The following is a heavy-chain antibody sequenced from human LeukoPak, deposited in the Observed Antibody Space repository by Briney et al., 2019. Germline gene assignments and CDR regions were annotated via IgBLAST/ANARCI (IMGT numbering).Heavy chain of an antibody. CDR2: ISAYNGNT. CDR3: ARSWDKGTFDP. D-gene: IGHD1-26*01. Sequence: GASVKVSCKASGYTFTDYYMHWVRQAPGQGLEWMGWISAYNGNTNYALKLQGRVTMTTDTSTSTAYMELRSLRSDDTAVYYCARSWDKGTFDPWGQGTLVTVSS. V-gene: IGHV1-18*04. J-gene: IGHJ5*02. CDR1: GYTFTDYY.